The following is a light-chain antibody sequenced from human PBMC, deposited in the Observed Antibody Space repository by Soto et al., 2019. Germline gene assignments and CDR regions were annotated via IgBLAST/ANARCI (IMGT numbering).Light chain of an antibody. CDR2: DVS. V-gene: IGLV2-11*01. J-gene: IGLJ1*01. CDR3: CSYAGSSYV. CDR1: SSDVGGYNY. Sequence: LTQPRSVSGSPGQSVTISCTGTSSDVGGYNYVSWYQQHPGKAPKLMIYDVSKRPSGVPDRFSGSKSGNTASLTISWLQAEDEADYYCCSYAGSSYVFGTGTKVTVL.